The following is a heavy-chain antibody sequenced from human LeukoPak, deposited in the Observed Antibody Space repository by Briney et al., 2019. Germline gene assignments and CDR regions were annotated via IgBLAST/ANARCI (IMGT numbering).Heavy chain of an antibody. CDR1: GYTFTGYY. D-gene: IGHD2-2*01. CDR3: AREVVGVPAVYDY. V-gene: IGHV1-2*04. J-gene: IGHJ4*02. CDR2: INPNSGGT. Sequence: VASVKVSCKASGYTFTGYYMHWVRQAPGQGLEWMGWINPNSGGTNYAQKFQGWVTMTRDTSISTAYMELSRLRSDDTAVYYCAREVVGVPAVYDYWGQGTLVTVSS.